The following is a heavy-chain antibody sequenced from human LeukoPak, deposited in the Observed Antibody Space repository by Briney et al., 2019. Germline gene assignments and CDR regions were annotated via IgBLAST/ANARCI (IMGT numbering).Heavy chain of an antibody. CDR2: ISAYNGNT. CDR1: GGTFSSYA. Sequence: ASVKVSCKASGGTFSSYAISWVRQAPGQGLEWMGWISAYNGNTNYAQKLQDRVTMTTDTSTSTGYMELRSLRSDDTAVYYCARYNSSWTLDNWGQGTLVTVSS. CDR3: ARYNSSWTLDN. V-gene: IGHV1-18*01. D-gene: IGHD6-13*01. J-gene: IGHJ4*02.